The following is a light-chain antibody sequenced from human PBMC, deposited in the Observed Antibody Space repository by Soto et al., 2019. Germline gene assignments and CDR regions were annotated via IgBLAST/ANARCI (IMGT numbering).Light chain of an antibody. CDR3: QQYKNWPPIT. Sequence: DIVLTQSPGTLSVSPGEGATLSCRASQSVSSNVAWYQQKPGQAPRLLIYGASTRATGIPARFSGIVSGTEFTLTISSLQSADFGVYYGQQYKNWPPITFCQGTRLEIK. J-gene: IGKJ5*01. V-gene: IGKV3D-15*01. CDR1: QSVSSN. CDR2: GAS.